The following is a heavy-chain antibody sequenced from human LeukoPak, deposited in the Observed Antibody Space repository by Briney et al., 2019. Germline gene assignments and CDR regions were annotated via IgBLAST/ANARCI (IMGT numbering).Heavy chain of an antibody. CDR1: GYTFSYYW. Sequence: PGGSLRLSCAKSGYTFSYYWMTWVRQAPGKGLEWVANIKQDGSEKYYVDSVKGRFTISRDNAEKSVYLQMNSLRAEDTAVYYCAREPSAAGYSDAFDYWGQGALVTVSS. J-gene: IGHJ4*02. D-gene: IGHD5-18*01. V-gene: IGHV3-7*03. CDR3: AREPSAAGYSDAFDY. CDR2: IKQDGSEK.